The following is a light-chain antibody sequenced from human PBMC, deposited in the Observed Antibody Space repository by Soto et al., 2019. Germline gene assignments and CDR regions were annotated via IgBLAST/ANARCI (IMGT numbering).Light chain of an antibody. J-gene: IGLJ1*01. CDR1: SSNIGNNY. CDR2: DNN. CDR3: GTWDNSLSAYV. V-gene: IGLV1-51*01. Sequence: QSVLTHPPSVSAAPGQKVTISCSGSSSNIGNNYVSWYQHLPGTAPKLLIYDNNKRPSGIPDRFSGSKSGTSATLGITGLQTGDEADYYCGTWDNSLSAYVFGTGTKVTVL.